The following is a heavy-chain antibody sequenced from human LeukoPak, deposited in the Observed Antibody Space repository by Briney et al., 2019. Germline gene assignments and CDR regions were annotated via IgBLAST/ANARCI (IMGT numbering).Heavy chain of an antibody. Sequence: SETLSLTCTVSGGSISSSSYYWGWIRQPPGKGLEWIGSIYYSGSTYYNPSLKGRVTISVDTSKNQFSLKLSSVTAADTAVYYCARRLKYSSSSRWGLYFNYWGQGTLVTVSS. CDR3: ARRLKYSSSSRWGLYFNY. D-gene: IGHD6-6*01. CDR1: GGSISSSSYY. CDR2: IYYSGST. J-gene: IGHJ4*02. V-gene: IGHV4-39*01.